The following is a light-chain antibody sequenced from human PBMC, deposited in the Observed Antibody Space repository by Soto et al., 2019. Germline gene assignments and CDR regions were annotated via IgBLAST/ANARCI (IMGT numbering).Light chain of an antibody. CDR3: TSWGI. Sequence: LTQPPSASGSPGQSVAISCTGTSSDVGGYNYVSWYQHLPDKVPKLIISLVSNRPSGVSNRFSGSKSGNTASLTISGLQAEDEGDYYCTSWGIFGPGTKVTVL. CDR2: LVS. J-gene: IGLJ1*01. V-gene: IGLV2-14*01. CDR1: SSDVGGYNY.